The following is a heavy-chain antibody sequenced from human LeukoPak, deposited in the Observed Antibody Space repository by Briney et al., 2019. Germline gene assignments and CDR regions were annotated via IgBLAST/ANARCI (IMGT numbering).Heavy chain of an antibody. Sequence: GESLKIFCKGSGYSFTSYWIGWVRQMLGKGLEWMGVIYGADYTTIYSPPFHGQITISADKSISTAYLQWTSLKASDTAMYYCARRPAGTRTFDYWGQGALVTVSS. V-gene: IGHV5-51*01. CDR2: IYGADYTT. D-gene: IGHD1-7*01. CDR1: GYSFTSYW. J-gene: IGHJ4*02. CDR3: ARRPAGTRTFDY.